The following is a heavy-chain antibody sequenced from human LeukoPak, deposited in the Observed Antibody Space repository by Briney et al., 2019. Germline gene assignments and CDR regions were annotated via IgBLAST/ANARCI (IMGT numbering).Heavy chain of an antibody. J-gene: IGHJ1*01. CDR2: ISYDGSNQ. CDR3: AKAIYSGSYYGLYFQH. CDR1: GFTFSTYG. D-gene: IGHD1-26*01. V-gene: IGHV3-30*18. Sequence: GGSLRLSCAASGFTFSTYGMHWVRQAPGKGLGWVAIISYDGSNQYYADSVKGRFTISRDNSKNTLYLQMNSLRAEDTAVYYCAKAIYSGSYYGLYFQHWGQGTLVTVSS.